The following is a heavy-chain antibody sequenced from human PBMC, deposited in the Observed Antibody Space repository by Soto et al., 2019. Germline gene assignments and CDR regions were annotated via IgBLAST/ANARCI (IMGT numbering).Heavy chain of an antibody. V-gene: IGHV4-31*03. Sequence: SETLSLTCTVSGGSISSGGYYWSWIRQHPGKGLEWIGYIYYSGSTYYNPSLKSRVTISVDTSKNQFSLKLSSVTAADTAVYYCAREERLRYGNWFDPWGQGTLVTVSS. D-gene: IGHD5-12*01. CDR3: AREERLRYGNWFDP. CDR1: GGSISSGGYY. CDR2: IYYSGST. J-gene: IGHJ5*02.